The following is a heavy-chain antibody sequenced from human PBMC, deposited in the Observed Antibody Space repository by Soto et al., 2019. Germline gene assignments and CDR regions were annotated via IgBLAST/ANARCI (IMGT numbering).Heavy chain of an antibody. CDR3: AREPPYPSDCMSTSCYGDYFDY. D-gene: IGHD2-2*01. CDR1: GFTFSSYG. J-gene: IGHJ4*02. Sequence: VQLVESGGGVVQPGRSLRLSCAASGFTFSSYGMHWVRQAPGKGLEWVAVIWYDGSSKYYADSVKGRYTISRDNSKNTLYQPLNTLRAVDTAGYDCAREPPYPSDCMSTSCYGDYFDYWGQGTMVTVSS. CDR2: IWYDGSSK. V-gene: IGHV3-33*01.